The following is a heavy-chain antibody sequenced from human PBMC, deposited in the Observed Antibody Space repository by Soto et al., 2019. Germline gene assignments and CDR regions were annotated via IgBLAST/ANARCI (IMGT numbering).Heavy chain of an antibody. CDR3: ASIAARPARLSYYYYGMDV. V-gene: IGHV1-58*01. Sequence: ASVKVSCKGSGFTFTSSAVQWVRQARGQRLEWMGGIVVGIGNTNYAQKFQERVTITTDKSTSTAYMELSSLRSEDTAVYYCASIAARPARLSYYYYGMDVWGQGTTVTVSS. J-gene: IGHJ6*02. D-gene: IGHD6-6*01. CDR2: IVVGIGNT. CDR1: GFTFTSSA.